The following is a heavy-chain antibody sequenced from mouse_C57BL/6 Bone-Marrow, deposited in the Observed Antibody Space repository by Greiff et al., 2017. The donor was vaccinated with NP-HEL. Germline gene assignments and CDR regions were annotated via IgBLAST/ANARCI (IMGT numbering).Heavy chain of an antibody. CDR2: IKPGSGGT. CDR1: GYAFTNYL. J-gene: IGHJ2*01. Sequence: QVQLQQSGAELVRPGTSMKVSCQAFGYAFTNYLVEGGKQRPGQGLEWIGVIKPGSGGTNYNEKFKGKATLTADKSSSTAYMQLSSLTSEDSAVYFCAREVVAHYFDYWGQGTTLTVSS. V-gene: IGHV1-54*01. CDR3: AREVVAHYFDY. D-gene: IGHD1-1*01.